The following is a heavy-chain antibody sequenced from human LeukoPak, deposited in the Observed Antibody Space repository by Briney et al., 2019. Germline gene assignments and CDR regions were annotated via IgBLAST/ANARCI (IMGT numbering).Heavy chain of an antibody. V-gene: IGHV3-23*01. D-gene: IGHD3-10*01. Sequence: PGGSLRLSCAASGFTFSSYAMSWVRQAPGKGLEWVLAISDGGGITYYADSVKGRFTISRDNSKNTLYLQMNSLRAEDTAVYYCARDPIYASGSYYSGSWYFDYWGQGTLVTVSS. CDR3: ARDPIYASGSYYSGSWYFDY. J-gene: IGHJ4*02. CDR2: ISDGGGIT. CDR1: GFTFSSYA.